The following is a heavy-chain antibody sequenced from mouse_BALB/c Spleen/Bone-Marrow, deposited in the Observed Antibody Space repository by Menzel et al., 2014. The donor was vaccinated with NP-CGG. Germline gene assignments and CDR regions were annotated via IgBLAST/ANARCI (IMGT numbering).Heavy chain of an antibody. Sequence: QVQLKQSGAELARPGASVKLSCKASGYTFTDYYINWVKQRTGQGLEWIGEIYPGSGKTYHNEKSKGKATLTADKSSSTAYMQLSSLTSEDSAVYFCASNWDWGQGTLVTVSA. D-gene: IGHD4-1*01. CDR1: GYTFTDYY. CDR2: IYPGSGKT. J-gene: IGHJ3*01. CDR3: ASNWD. V-gene: IGHV1-77*01.